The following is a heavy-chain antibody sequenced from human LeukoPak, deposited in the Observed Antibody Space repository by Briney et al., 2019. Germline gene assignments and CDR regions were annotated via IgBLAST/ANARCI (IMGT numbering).Heavy chain of an antibody. J-gene: IGHJ4*02. CDR1: GFTFDDYA. D-gene: IGHD3-10*01. CDR2: ISWNSGSI. CDR3: AKDKSGYYFDY. Sequence: HPGGSLRLSCAASGFTFDDYAMHWVRQAPGKGLEWVSGISWNSGSIGYADSVKGRFTISRDNAKNSLYLQMTSLRAEDEAVFYCAKDKSGYYFDYWGQGTLVTVSS. V-gene: IGHV3-9*01.